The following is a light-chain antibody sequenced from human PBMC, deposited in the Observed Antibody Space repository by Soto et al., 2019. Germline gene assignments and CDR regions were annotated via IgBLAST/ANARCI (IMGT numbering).Light chain of an antibody. Sequence: AIQMTQSPSSLSASVGDRVTITCRASQDIRNDLGWYQQKPGKAPKLLIYAASSLQSGVPSRFSGSGSATDFTLTISSLQPEDFATYYCLQDYNSPRTFRQGTKVEIK. J-gene: IGKJ1*01. CDR1: QDIRND. V-gene: IGKV1-6*01. CDR2: AAS. CDR3: LQDYNSPRT.